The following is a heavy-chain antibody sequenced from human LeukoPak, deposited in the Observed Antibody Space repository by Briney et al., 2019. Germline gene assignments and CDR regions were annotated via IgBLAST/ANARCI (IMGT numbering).Heavy chain of an antibody. Sequence: PSETLSLTCTVSGGSISSSSYYWGWIRQPPGKGLEWIGSIYYSGSTYYNPSLKSRVTISVDTSKNQFSLKLSSVTAADTAVYYCARYTRIYYYMDVWGKGTTVTISS. J-gene: IGHJ6*03. CDR3: ARYTRIYYYMDV. CDR2: IYYSGST. V-gene: IGHV4-39*01. CDR1: GGSISSSSYY. D-gene: IGHD2-15*01.